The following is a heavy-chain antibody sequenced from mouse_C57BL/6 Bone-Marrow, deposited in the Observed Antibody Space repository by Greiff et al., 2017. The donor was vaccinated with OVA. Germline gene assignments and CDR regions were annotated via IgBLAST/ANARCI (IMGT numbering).Heavy chain of an antibody. J-gene: IGHJ2*01. CDR1: GFTFSDYY. Sequence: EVQVVESGGGLVQPGGSLKLSCAASGFTFSDYYMYWVRQTPEKRLEWVAYISNGGGSTYYPDTVKGRFTISRDNAKNTLYLQMSRLKSEDTAMYYCARHGGFYYFDYWGQGTTLTVSS. V-gene: IGHV5-12*01. CDR2: ISNGGGST. CDR3: ARHGGFYYFDY.